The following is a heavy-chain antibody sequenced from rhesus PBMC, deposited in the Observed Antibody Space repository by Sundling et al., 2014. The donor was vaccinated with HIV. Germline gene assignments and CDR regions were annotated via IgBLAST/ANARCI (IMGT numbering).Heavy chain of an antibody. CDR3: ATKRERVGYYPNLMVWYS. V-gene: IGHV4-165*01. CDR1: GGSISGYY. D-gene: IGHD3-3*01. J-gene: IGHJ6*01. CDR2: IGGTTGII. Sequence: QVHLQESGPGLVKPSETLSLICAVSGGSISGYYWNWIRQTPDKGLEWIGYIGGTTGIIYDNPSLKSRITISTDASKTQFSLKLSSVTAADTAVYYCATKRERVGYYPNLMVWYSWGQGSSSPSPQ.